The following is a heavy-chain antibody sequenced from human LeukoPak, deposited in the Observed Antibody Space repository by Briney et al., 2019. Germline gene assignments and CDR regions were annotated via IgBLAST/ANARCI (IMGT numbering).Heavy chain of an antibody. CDR3: ARGSGSSQYGY. J-gene: IGHJ4*02. D-gene: IGHD3-10*01. CDR2: IYHSGST. V-gene: IGHV4-38-2*02. Sequence: SETLSLTYTVSGYSISSGYYWGWIRQPPGKGLEWIGSIYHSGSTYYNPSLKSRVTISVGTSKNQFSLKLSSVTAADTAVYYCARGSGSSQYGYWGQGTLVTVSS. CDR1: GYSISSGYY.